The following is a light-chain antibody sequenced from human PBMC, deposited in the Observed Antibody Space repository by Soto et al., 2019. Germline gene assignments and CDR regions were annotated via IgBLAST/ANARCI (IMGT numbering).Light chain of an antibody. V-gene: IGKV3-20*01. CDR3: EQYGGSPPVT. Sequence: EIVLTQSPGTLSLSPGERATLSCRASQSVSSNFLAWYQQKPGQAPRLLIYGASSRATGIPERFSGSGSGTDFTLTISRLEPEDFAVYYCEQYGGSPPVTFGGGTKVEIK. J-gene: IGKJ4*01. CDR2: GAS. CDR1: QSVSSNF.